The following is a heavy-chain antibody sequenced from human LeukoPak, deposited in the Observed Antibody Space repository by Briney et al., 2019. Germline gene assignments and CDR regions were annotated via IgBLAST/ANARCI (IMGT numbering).Heavy chain of an antibody. CDR1: GYTFTSYY. D-gene: IGHD2-8*01. Sequence: ASVTVSCKASGYTFTSYYMHWVRQAPGQGLEWMGIINPSGGSTSYAQKFQGRVTMTRDTSTSTVYMELSSLRSEDTAVYYCARDHGYCTNGVCSDPYWGQGTLVTVSS. V-gene: IGHV1-46*01. J-gene: IGHJ4*02. CDR3: ARDHGYCTNGVCSDPY. CDR2: INPSGGST.